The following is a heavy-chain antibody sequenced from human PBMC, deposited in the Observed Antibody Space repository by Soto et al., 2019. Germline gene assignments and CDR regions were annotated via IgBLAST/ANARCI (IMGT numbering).Heavy chain of an antibody. J-gene: IGHJ4*02. D-gene: IGHD5-12*01. Sequence: QVQLVESVGGVVQPGRSLRLSCAASGFTFSSFAMHWVRQAPGKGLEWVAVISNDGSGNYYADSVKGRFTISRDNSKNTMYLQMNSLRAEDTAVYYCAKGREMATIWFYFDYWGQGTLVTVSS. V-gene: IGHV3-30*18. CDR3: AKGREMATIWFYFDY. CDR1: GFTFSSFA. CDR2: ISNDGSGN.